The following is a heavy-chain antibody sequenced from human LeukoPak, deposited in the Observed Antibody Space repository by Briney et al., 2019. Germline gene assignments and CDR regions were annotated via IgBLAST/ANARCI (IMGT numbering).Heavy chain of an antibody. D-gene: IGHD5-12*01. CDR3: AKSYSGYVPGGEDY. CDR1: GFTFSSYA. CDR2: ISGSGGST. V-gene: IGHV3-23*01. Sequence: SGGSLRLSCAASGFTFSSYAMSWVRQAPGKGLEWVSAISGSGGSTYYADSVKGRFTISRGNSKNTLYLQMNSLRAEDTAVYYCAKSYSGYVPGGEDYWGQGTLVTVSS. J-gene: IGHJ4*02.